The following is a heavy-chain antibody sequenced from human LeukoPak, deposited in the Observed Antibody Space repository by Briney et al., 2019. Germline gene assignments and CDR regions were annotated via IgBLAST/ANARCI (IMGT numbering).Heavy chain of an antibody. CDR3: ARDTSSSWSYYYYYYMDV. Sequence: ASVKVSCKASGYTFTGYYMHWVRQAPGQGLEWMGRINPNSGGTNYAQKFQGRVTMTRDTSISTAYMELSRLRSDDTAGYYCARDTSSSWSYYYYYYMDVWGKGTTVTVSS. CDR1: GYTFTGYY. D-gene: IGHD6-13*01. V-gene: IGHV1-2*06. J-gene: IGHJ6*03. CDR2: INPNSGGT.